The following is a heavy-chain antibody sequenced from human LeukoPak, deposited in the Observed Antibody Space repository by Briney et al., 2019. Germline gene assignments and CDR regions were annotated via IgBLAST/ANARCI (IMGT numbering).Heavy chain of an antibody. CDR1: GFTFSSYV. Sequence: GGSLRLSCAASGFTFSSYVMHWVRQAPGKGLEWVAIISYDGSNEYYADSVKGRFTISRDNSKNTLYLQMNSLRAEDTAVYYCARVLRYCSGGNCYSGGLGYMDVWGKGTTVTISS. V-gene: IGHV3-30*04. J-gene: IGHJ6*03. CDR2: ISYDGSNE. D-gene: IGHD2-15*01. CDR3: ARVLRYCSGGNCYSGGLGYMDV.